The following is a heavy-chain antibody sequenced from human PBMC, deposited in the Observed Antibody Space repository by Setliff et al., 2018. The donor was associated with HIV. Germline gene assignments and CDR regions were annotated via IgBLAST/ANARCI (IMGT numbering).Heavy chain of an antibody. CDR1: GGSISSVNW. J-gene: IGHJ3*02. Sequence: SETLSLTCAVSGGSISSVNWWTWVRQPPGKGLEWVGHIYYKGKTDYNPSLKSRLIISIDRSNNQFSLKLRSVTAADTAVYYCARERGSGSLDAFDIWGHGTMVTVSS. D-gene: IGHD3-10*01. V-gene: IGHV4-4*02. CDR3: ARERGSGSLDAFDI. CDR2: IYYKGKT.